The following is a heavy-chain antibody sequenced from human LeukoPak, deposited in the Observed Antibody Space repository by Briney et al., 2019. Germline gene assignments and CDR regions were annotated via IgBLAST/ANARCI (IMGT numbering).Heavy chain of an antibody. D-gene: IGHD3-22*01. CDR2: INWNGGST. V-gene: IGHV3-20*04. J-gene: IGHJ4*02. Sequence: GGSLRLSCAASGFTFDDYGMSWVRQAPGKGLEWVSGINWNGGSTGYADSVKGRFTISRDNAKNSLYLQMNSLRAEDTALYYCERASRHYYDSSGYYVVAYFDYWGQGTLVTVSS. CDR1: GFTFDDYG. CDR3: ERASRHYYDSSGYYVVAYFDY.